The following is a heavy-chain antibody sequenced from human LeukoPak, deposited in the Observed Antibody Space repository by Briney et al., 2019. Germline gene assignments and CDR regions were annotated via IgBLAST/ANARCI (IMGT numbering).Heavy chain of an antibody. CDR1: GGSISSGGYS. CDR2: IYDSGST. D-gene: IGHD5-12*01. Sequence: PSETLSLTCAVSGGSISSGGYSWSWIRQPPGKGLEWIGYIYDSGSTNYNPSLKSRVTISVDTSKNQFSLKLSSVTAADTAVYYCARGGSGYDSFYYYGMDVWGQGTTVTVSS. V-gene: IGHV4-61*08. CDR3: ARGGSGYDSFYYYGMDV. J-gene: IGHJ6*02.